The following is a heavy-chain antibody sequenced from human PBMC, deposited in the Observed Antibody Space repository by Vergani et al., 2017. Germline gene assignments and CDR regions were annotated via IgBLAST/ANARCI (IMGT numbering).Heavy chain of an antibody. D-gene: IGHD3-3*01. CDR3: ARGEAYYDFWSGYRVPHWFDP. CDR2: IYYSGST. Sequence: QVQLQESGPGLVKPSQTLSLTCTVSGGSISSGSYYWSWIRQPAGKGLEWIGYIYYSGSTNYNPSLKSRVTISVDTSKNQFSLKLSSVTAADTAVYYCARGEAYYDFWSGYRVPHWFDPWGQGTLVTVSS. J-gene: IGHJ5*02. CDR1: GGSISSGSYY. V-gene: IGHV4-61*10.